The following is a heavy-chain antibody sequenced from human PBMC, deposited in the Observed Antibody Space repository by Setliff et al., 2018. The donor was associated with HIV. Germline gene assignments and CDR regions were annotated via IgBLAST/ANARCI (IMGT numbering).Heavy chain of an antibody. CDR2: IYYSGST. J-gene: IGHJ6*03. D-gene: IGHD4-17*01. Sequence: SETLSLTCTVSGGSISTTSSYWAWIRQPPGKGLEWIGYIYYSGSTNYNPSLKSRVTISVDTSKNQFSLKLSSVTAADTAVYYCARGALGPTVTSYYYYYMDVWGKGTTVTVSS. V-gene: IGHV4-61*05. CDR1: GGSISTTSSY. CDR3: ARGALGPTVTSYYYYYMDV.